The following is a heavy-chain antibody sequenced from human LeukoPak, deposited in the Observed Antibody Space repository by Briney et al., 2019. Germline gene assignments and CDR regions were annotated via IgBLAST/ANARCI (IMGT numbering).Heavy chain of an antibody. CDR3: ARGGDIVVVPAAMGWSGYYFDY. V-gene: IGHV3-74*01. CDR2: INSDGSST. D-gene: IGHD2-2*01. J-gene: IGHJ4*02. Sequence: GSLRLSCAASGFTFSSYWMHWVRQAPGKGLVWVSRINSDGSSTSYADSVKGRFTISRDNAKNTLYLQMNSLRAEDTAVYYCARGGDIVVVPAAMGWSGYYFDYWGQGTLVTVSS. CDR1: GFTFSSYW.